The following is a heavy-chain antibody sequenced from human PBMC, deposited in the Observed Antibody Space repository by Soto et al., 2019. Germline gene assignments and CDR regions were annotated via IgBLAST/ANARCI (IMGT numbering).Heavy chain of an antibody. J-gene: IGHJ4*02. Sequence: EVQLVESGGGLVQPGGSLRLSCVASGFTFNSHTMNCVRQAPGKGLEWLSYISDSSSTIYYADSVKGRFTISRDNAKNSLYLQMNSLRADDTAVYYCAREVGATGYWGQGTLVTVSS. V-gene: IGHV3-48*04. CDR1: GFTFNSHT. CDR3: AREVGATGY. CDR2: ISDSSSTI. D-gene: IGHD1-26*01.